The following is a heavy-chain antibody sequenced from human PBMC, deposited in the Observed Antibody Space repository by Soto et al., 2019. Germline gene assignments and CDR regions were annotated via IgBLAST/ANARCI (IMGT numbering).Heavy chain of an antibody. CDR3: AAGYSSSWYYFDY. CDR2: ISSSGSTI. Sequence: HPGGSLRLSCAASGFTFSSYEMNWVRQAPGKGLEWVSYISSSGSTIYYADSVKGRFTISRDNAKNSLYLQMNSLRAEDTAVYYCAAGYSSSWYYFDYWGQGTLVTVSS. CDR1: GFTFSSYE. V-gene: IGHV3-48*03. J-gene: IGHJ4*02. D-gene: IGHD6-13*01.